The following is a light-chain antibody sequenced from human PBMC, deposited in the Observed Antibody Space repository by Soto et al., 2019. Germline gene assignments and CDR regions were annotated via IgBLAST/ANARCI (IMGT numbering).Light chain of an antibody. J-gene: IGKJ5*01. V-gene: IGKV1-5*03. Sequence: DIQMTQSPSTLSGSVGDRVTITCRASQTISSWLAWYQQKPGKAPKLLIYKASTLKSGVPSRFSGSGSGTEFTLTISSLQPDDFATYYCQQLNSYPRITFGQGTRLEIK. CDR3: QQLNSYPRIT. CDR2: KAS. CDR1: QTISSW.